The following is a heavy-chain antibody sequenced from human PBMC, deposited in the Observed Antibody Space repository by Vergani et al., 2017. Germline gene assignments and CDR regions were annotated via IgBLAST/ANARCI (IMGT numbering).Heavy chain of an antibody. CDR2: IYYSRCT. D-gene: IGHD6-19*01. J-gene: IGHJ5*02. V-gene: IGHV4-39*01. Sequence: QLQLQESGPGLVKPSATLSLTCSVSGASIRSSNYYWGLIRKPPGKVLEWMASIYYSRCTYYNPSLKSRVTISVDTSKNQFSLKLSAVTAADTAVYFCARHSTVEWLVKLGWIDPWGQGILVTVSS. CDR3: ARHSTVEWLVKLGWIDP. CDR1: GASIRSSNYY.